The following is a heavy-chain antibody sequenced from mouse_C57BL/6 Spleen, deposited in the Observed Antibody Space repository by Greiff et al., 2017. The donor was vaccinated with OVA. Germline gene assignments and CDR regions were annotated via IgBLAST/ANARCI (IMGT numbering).Heavy chain of an antibody. CDR1: GYTFTSYW. D-gene: IGHD3-3*01. CDR2: IDPSDSYT. Sequence: QVQLQQSGAELVMPGASVKLSCKASGYTFTSYWMHWVKQRPGQGLEWIGEIDPSDSYTNYNQKFKGKSTLTVDKSSSTAYMQLSSLTSEDSAVYYCARGGQLMDYWGQGTSVTVSS. CDR3: ARGGQLMDY. V-gene: IGHV1-69*01. J-gene: IGHJ4*01.